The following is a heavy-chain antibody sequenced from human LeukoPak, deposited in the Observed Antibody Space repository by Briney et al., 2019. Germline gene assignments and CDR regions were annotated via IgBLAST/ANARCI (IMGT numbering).Heavy chain of an antibody. CDR2: ITNSGNTI. V-gene: IGHV3-11*01. CDR1: GFTFTDYY. D-gene: IGHD2-2*01. CDR3: ARDRGIVVVPETGYYFDY. Sequence: PGGSLRLSCAASGFTFTDYYMSWLRQAPGKGLEWLSYITNSGNTIYYADSVRGRFTVSRDNTRTSLYLQMDSLRAEDTAVYHCARDRGIVVVPETGYYFDYWGQGTLVTVSS. J-gene: IGHJ4*02.